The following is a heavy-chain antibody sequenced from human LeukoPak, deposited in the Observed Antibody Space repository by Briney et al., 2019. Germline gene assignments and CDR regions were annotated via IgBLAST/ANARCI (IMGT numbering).Heavy chain of an antibody. V-gene: IGHV3-53*01. J-gene: IGHJ4*02. CDR3: ARDRDYGGFDY. CDR2: IYSSGGT. CDR1: GFTVSRNY. Sequence: SGGSLRLSCAASGFTVSRNYMSWVRQAPGKGLEWVSVIYSSGGTYYADSVKGRFTISRDTSKNTLYLQMNSLRAEDTAVYYCARDRDYGGFDYWGQGTPVTVSS. D-gene: IGHD4-23*01.